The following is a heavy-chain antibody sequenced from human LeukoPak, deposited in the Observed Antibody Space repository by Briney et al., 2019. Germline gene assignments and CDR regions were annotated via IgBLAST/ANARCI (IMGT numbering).Heavy chain of an antibody. D-gene: IGHD3-3*01. V-gene: IGHV3-11*04. J-gene: IGHJ4*02. CDR2: ISSSGSTI. CDR1: GFTFSDYY. Sequence: GGSLRLSCAASGFTFSDYYMSWIRQAPGKGLEWVSYISSSGSTIYYADSVRGRFTISRDNAKNSLYLQMNSLSAEDTAVYYCASGYYDFWSGYYYWGQGTLVTVSS. CDR3: ASGYYDFWSGYYY.